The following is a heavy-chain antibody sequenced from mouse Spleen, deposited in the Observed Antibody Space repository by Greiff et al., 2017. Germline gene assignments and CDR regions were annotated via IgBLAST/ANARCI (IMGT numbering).Heavy chain of an antibody. J-gene: IGHJ2*01. CDR2: IYPRSGNT. CDR1: GYTFTSYG. V-gene: IGHV1-81*01. Sequence: QVQLKQSGAELARPGASVKLSCKASGYTFTSYGISWVKQRTGQGLEWIGEIYPRSGNTYYNEKFKGKATLTADKSSSTAYMELRSLTSEDSAVYFCARGVTTVVVPFDYWGQGTTLTVSS. D-gene: IGHD1-1*01. CDR3: ARGVTTVVVPFDY.